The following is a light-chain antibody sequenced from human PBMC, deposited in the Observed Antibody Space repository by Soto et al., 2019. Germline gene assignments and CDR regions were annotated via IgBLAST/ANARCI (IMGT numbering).Light chain of an antibody. CDR2: EVS. J-gene: IGLJ2*01. Sequence: QSVLTQPASVSGSPGQSITISCTGSSNDIGTYNYVSWYQQHPGKAPKIMIYEVSNRPSGVSNRFSGSKSGNTASLTISGLQAEDEADYYCSSYTSVTTVVFGGGTKVTVL. CDR1: SNDIGTYNY. CDR3: SSYTSVTTVV. V-gene: IGLV2-14*01.